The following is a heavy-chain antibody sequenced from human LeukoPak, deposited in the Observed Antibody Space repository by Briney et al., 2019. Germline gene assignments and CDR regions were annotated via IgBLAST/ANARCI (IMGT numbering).Heavy chain of an antibody. CDR2: ISGSGGST. CDR3: AKSAGRITIFGVVTLHPHYYYGMDV. V-gene: IGHV3-23*01. J-gene: IGHJ6*02. D-gene: IGHD3-3*01. CDR1: GFTFSSYA. Sequence: PGGSLRLSCAASGFTFSSYAMSWVRQAPGKGLEWVSAISGSGGSTYYADSVKGRFTISRDNSKNTLYLQMNSLRAEDTAVYYCAKSAGRITIFGVVTLHPHYYYGMDVWGQGTTVTVSS.